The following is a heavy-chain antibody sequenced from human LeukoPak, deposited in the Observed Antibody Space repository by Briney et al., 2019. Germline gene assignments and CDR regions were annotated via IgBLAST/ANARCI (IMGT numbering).Heavy chain of an antibody. D-gene: IGHD4-17*01. CDR1: GFTFSSYG. Sequence: RPGGSLRLSCAASGFTFSSYGMHSVRQAPGKGLEWVAFIRYDGSNKYYADSVKGRFTISRDNSKNTLYLQMNSLRAEDRAVYYCAKPMTTVTTSFDYWGQGTLVTVSS. J-gene: IGHJ4*02. CDR2: IRYDGSNK. V-gene: IGHV3-30*02. CDR3: AKPMTTVTTSFDY.